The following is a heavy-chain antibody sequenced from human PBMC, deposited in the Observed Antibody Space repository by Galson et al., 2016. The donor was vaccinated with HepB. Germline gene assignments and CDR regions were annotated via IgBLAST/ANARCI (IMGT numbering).Heavy chain of an antibody. CDR2: IYYSGST. CDR3: ARGRNYYMDV. V-gene: IGHV4-61*08. Sequence: ETLSLTCTVSGGSVSSGGYYWTWIRQPPGKGLEWIGYIYYSGSTKYNPSLKSRVTISVDTSKNQFSLKLSSVTAADTAVYYCARGRNYYMDVWGKGTTVTVSS. J-gene: IGHJ6*03. CDR1: GGSVSSGGYY.